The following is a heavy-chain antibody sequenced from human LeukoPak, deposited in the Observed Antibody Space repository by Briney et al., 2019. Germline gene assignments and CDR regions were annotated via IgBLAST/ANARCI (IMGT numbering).Heavy chain of an antibody. V-gene: IGHV1-69*05. Sequence: GSSVKVSCKASGGTFSSYAISWVRQAPGQGLEWMGGIIPIFGTANYAQKFQGRVTITTDESTSTAYMELRSLRSDDTAVYYCARYGDFWSGYSYYFDYWGQGTLVTVSS. J-gene: IGHJ4*02. CDR3: ARYGDFWSGYSYYFDY. CDR1: GGTFSSYA. CDR2: IIPIFGTA. D-gene: IGHD3-3*01.